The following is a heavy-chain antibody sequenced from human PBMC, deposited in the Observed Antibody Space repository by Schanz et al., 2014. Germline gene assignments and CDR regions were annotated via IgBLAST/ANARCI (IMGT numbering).Heavy chain of an antibody. J-gene: IGHJ4*02. CDR2: ISNTGTFI. CDR1: GFTFSDHY. V-gene: IGHV3-11*01. Sequence: QVQLVESGGGLVKPGGSLRLSCAASGFTFSDHYMAWIRQAPGKGLEWVSIISNTGTFIYYADSVRGRFVISRDNAKSTLFLQMKGLRAEDTAIYYCMRNASVQIRGVVFDSWGPGNLVTVSS. CDR3: MRNASVQIRGVVFDS. D-gene: IGHD3-10*01.